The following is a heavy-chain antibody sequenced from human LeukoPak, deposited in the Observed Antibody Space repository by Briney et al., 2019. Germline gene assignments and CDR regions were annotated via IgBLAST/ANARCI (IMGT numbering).Heavy chain of an antibody. D-gene: IGHD6-13*01. CDR1: GFTFSSYS. CDR2: ISWNSGSI. J-gene: IGHJ3*02. CDR3: AKSSSSWYPHDAFDI. Sequence: PGGSLRLSCAASGFTFSSYSMNWVRQAPGKGLEWVSGISWNSGSIGYADSVKGRFTISRDNAKNSLYLQMNSLRAEDTALYYCAKSSSSWYPHDAFDIWGQGTMVTVSS. V-gene: IGHV3-9*01.